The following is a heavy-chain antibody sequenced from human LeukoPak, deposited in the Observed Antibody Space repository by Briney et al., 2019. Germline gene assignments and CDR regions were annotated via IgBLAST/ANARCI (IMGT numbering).Heavy chain of an antibody. CDR2: ISSSAGTI. D-gene: IGHD1-26*01. V-gene: IGHV3-48*04. Sequence: PGGSLRLSCAASGFTFSSYNMNWVRQAPGKGLEWVSYISSSAGTIYYADSVKGRFTISRDNAKNSLYLQMSSLRAEDTAVYYCARVRSGAYFDYWGQGTLVTVSS. CDR3: ARVRSGAYFDY. CDR1: GFTFSSYN. J-gene: IGHJ4*02.